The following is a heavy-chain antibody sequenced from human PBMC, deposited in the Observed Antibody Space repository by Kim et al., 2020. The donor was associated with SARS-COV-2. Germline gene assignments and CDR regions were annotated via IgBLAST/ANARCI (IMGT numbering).Heavy chain of an antibody. Sequence: ASVKVSCKASGDSFSSYGIYWVRQAPGERLEWMGWINGGNGRTKYSQQFQGRVTFTRDTSATTAYMEVSSLRSTETAVYYCARTPPLQYCGGDCYYDYWGQGTLVTVSS. CDR2: INGGNGRT. CDR1: GDSFSSYG. V-gene: IGHV1-3*01. J-gene: IGHJ4*02. CDR3: ARTPPLQYCGGDCYYDY. D-gene: IGHD2-21*02.